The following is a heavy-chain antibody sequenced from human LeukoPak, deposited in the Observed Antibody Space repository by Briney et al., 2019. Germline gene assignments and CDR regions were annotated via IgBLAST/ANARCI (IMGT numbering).Heavy chain of an antibody. Sequence: PGRSPRLSCAASGFTFSNYAMHLVRQAPGQRLKGVAVIWYDGSNKYYPDSVQCRFTISRDNSKNTPYMQMNSLRAEDTAVYYCARAGSMVRGVIIRYYFDYWGQGTLVTVSS. CDR1: GFTFSNYA. V-gene: IGHV3-33*04. J-gene: IGHJ4*02. CDR3: ARAGSMVRGVIIRYYFDY. D-gene: IGHD3-10*01. CDR2: IWYDGSNK.